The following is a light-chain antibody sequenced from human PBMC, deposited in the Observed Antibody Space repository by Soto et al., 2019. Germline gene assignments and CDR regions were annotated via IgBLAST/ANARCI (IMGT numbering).Light chain of an antibody. Sequence: DIQMTQSPSSLSAFVGDRVTITCRASQGIGNSLVWYQQKPGKAPKTLIYGVSSLQRGVPPKFSGSGSGTDFTLTISSLQPEDFATYYCQQYKSYPITFGQGTRLEIK. CDR3: QQYKSYPIT. CDR1: QGIGNS. CDR2: GVS. V-gene: IGKV1-16*02. J-gene: IGKJ5*01.